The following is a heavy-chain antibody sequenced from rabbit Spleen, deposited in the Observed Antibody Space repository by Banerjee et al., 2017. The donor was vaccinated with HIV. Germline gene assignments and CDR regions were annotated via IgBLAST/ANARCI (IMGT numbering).Heavy chain of an antibody. CDR2: IGAGSSGST. Sequence: EESGGDLVKPGASLTLTCTASGFSFNSGYDMCWVRQAPGKGLEWIACIGAGSSGSTYSATWAKGRFTISKTSSATVTLQMTSLTAADTATYFCARDTSSSFSSYGMDLWGPGTLVTVS. J-gene: IGHJ6*01. D-gene: IGHD1-1*01. CDR3: ARDTSSSFSSYGMDL. CDR1: GFSFNSGYD. V-gene: IGHV1S40*01.